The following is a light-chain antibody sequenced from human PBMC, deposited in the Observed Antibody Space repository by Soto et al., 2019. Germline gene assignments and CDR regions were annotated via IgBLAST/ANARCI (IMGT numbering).Light chain of an antibody. Sequence: EIVLTQSPVTLSLSPGERATLSCRASQSVSSYLAWYQQKSGQAPRLLIYDASNSAAGIPARFSGSGYGTDVTLTISSLAPEDFAGYYCRPRSNWPITFGQGTRLEIK. J-gene: IGKJ5*01. CDR1: QSVSSY. CDR2: DAS. CDR3: RPRSNWPIT. V-gene: IGKV3-11*01.